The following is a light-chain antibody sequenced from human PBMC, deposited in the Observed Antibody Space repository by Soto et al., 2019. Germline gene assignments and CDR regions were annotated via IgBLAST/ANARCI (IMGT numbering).Light chain of an antibody. CDR2: DTS. J-gene: IGKJ1*01. CDR1: QSLTNSF. Sequence: ELVLTQSPGTLSLSPGERATLSCRASQSLTNSFMAWYQQKPGQAPRLLIYDTSSRASGIPDRFSGSGSGTDFTLTISRLEPEDFAVYYCQQYGSSGTFGQGTKVDI. CDR3: QQYGSSGT. V-gene: IGKV3-20*01.